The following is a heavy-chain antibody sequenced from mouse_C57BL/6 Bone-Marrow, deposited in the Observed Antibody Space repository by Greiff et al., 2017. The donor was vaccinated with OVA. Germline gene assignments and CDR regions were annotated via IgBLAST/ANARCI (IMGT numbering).Heavy chain of an antibody. D-gene: IGHD2-5*01. J-gene: IGHJ3*01. CDR1: GYTFTGYW. CDR2: ILPGSGST. V-gene: IGHV1-9*01. Sequence: VQLQQSGAELMKPGASVKLSCKATGYTFTGYWIEWVKQRPGHGLEWIGEILPGSGSTNYTEKFKGKATFTADTSSNTAYRQLSSLTTEDSAIYDCARARGYSNYGFAYWGQGTLVTVSA. CDR3: ARARGYSNYGFAY.